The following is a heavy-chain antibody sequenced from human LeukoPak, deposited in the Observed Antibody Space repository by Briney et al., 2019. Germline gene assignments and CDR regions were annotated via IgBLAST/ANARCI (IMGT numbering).Heavy chain of an antibody. V-gene: IGHV3-30*04. CDR1: GFTFSSYV. CDR2: ISYDGSNE. J-gene: IGHJ4*02. D-gene: IGHD6-6*01. Sequence: GGSLRLSCAASGFTFSSYVMHWVRQAPGKGLEWVAIISYDGSNEYYADSVKGRFTISRDNSKNTLYLQMNSLRAADTAGYYCARDKGTSYPSSFDYWGQGTLVTVSS. CDR3: ARDKGTSYPSSFDY.